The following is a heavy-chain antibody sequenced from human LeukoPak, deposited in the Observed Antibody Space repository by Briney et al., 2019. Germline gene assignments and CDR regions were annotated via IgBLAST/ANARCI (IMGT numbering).Heavy chain of an antibody. CDR2: MNPNSGNT. D-gene: IGHD4-17*01. J-gene: IGHJ4*02. V-gene: IGHV1-8*02. CDR1: GYIFIGYY. CDR3: ARFPRHTVTSILDY. Sequence: ASVKVSCKASGYIFIGYYIHWVRQAPGQGLEWMGWMNPNSGNTGYAQKFQGRVTMTRNTSISTAYMELSSLRSEDTAVYYCARFPRHTVTSILDYWGQGTLVTVSS.